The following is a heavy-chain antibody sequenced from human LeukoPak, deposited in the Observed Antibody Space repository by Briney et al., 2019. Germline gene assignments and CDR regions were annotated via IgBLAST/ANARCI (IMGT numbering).Heavy chain of an antibody. V-gene: IGHV3-48*01. CDR2: ISSSSSTI. Sequence: GGSLRLSCAASGFTFSSYSMNWVRQAPGKGLEWVSYISSSSSTIYYADSVKGRFTISRDNAKNSLYLQMNSLRAEDTAVYYCAKASKVSSAVKAYFQHWGQGTLVTVSS. CDR1: GFTFSSYS. J-gene: IGHJ1*01. CDR3: AKASKVSSAVKAYFQH. D-gene: IGHD1-14*01.